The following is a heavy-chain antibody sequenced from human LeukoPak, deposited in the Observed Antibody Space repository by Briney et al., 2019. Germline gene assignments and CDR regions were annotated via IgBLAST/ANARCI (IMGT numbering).Heavy chain of an antibody. V-gene: IGHV3-21*04. J-gene: IGHJ3*02. D-gene: IGHD1-26*01. CDR1: GFTFSSYS. Sequence: KAGGSLRLSCAASGFTFSSYSMNWVRQAPGKGLEWVSSISSSSSYIYYADSVKGRFTISRDNSKNSLYLQMNSLRAEDTALYYCAKDHGSYYRNYDAFDIWGQGTMVTVSS. CDR3: AKDHGSYYRNYDAFDI. CDR2: ISSSSSYI.